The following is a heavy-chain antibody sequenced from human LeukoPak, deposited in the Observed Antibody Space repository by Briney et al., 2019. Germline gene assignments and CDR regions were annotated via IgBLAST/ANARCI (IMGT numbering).Heavy chain of an antibody. V-gene: IGHV3-74*01. CDR2: SSSGSST. CDR3: TRRRDVAHEGFDY. D-gene: IGHD5-24*01. J-gene: IGHJ4*02. Sequence: GGSLRLSCEASGLTFSNYWMHWVRQAPGKGLMWVSRSSSGSSTTFADSVKGRFTISRDNAKSTLYLQMNSLGAEDTAVYYGTRRRDVAHEGFDYWGLGTLVTVSS. CDR1: GLTFSNYW.